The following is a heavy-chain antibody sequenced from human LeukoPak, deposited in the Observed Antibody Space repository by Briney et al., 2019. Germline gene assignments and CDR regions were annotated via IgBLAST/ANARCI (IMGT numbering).Heavy chain of an antibody. V-gene: IGHV3-74*01. CDR1: GFAFSSYW. Sequence: PGGSLRLSCAASGFAFSSYWMHWVRQAPGKGLVWVSRINSDGSSTSYADSVKGRFTISRDNAKNTLYLQMNSLRAEDTAVYYCARVRADSSGYYLDYWGQGTLVTASS. CDR2: INSDGSST. CDR3: ARVRADSSGYYLDY. D-gene: IGHD3-22*01. J-gene: IGHJ4*02.